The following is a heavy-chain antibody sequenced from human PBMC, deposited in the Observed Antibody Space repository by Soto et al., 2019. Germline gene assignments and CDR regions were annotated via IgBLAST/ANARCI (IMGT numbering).Heavy chain of an antibody. V-gene: IGHV1-18*01. CDR2: ISAHNGNT. D-gene: IGHD1-1*01. J-gene: IGHJ4*02. CDR3: ARGRYGDY. CDR1: GYAFTTYG. Sequence: QVHLVQSGAEVKKPGASVKVSCKGSGYAFTTYGITWVRQAPGQGLEWMGWISAHNGNTNYAQKLQGRVTVTRDTSTSTAYMELRSLRSDDTAVYYCARGRYGDYWGQGALVTVSS.